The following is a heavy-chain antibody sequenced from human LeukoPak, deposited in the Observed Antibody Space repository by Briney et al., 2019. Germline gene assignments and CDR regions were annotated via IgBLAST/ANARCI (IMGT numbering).Heavy chain of an antibody. CDR1: GGSISSGDYY. Sequence: PSETLPLTCTVSGGSISSGDYYWSWIRQPPGKGLGWIGYIYYSGSTYYNPSLKSRVTISVDTSKNQFSLKLSSVTAADTAVYYCARASIAASYYYYGMDVWGQGTTVTVSS. V-gene: IGHV4-30-4*01. CDR2: IYYSGST. D-gene: IGHD6-6*01. J-gene: IGHJ6*02. CDR3: ARASIAASYYYYGMDV.